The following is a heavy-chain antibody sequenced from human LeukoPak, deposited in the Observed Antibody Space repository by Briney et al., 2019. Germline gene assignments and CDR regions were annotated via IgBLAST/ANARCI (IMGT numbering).Heavy chain of an antibody. D-gene: IGHD4-17*01. CDR3: ARDTDTVTTILDY. Sequence: QPGGSLRLSCAASGFTFSSYWMHWVRHAPGKGLVWVSRINSDGSSTSCADSVKGRFTISRDNAKNTLYLQMNSLRAEDTAVYYCARDTDTVTTILDYWGQGTLVTVSS. V-gene: IGHV3-74*01. CDR2: INSDGSST. CDR1: GFTFSSYW. J-gene: IGHJ4*02.